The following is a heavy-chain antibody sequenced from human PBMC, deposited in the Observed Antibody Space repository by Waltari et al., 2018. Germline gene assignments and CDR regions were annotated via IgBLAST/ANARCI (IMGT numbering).Heavy chain of an antibody. Sequence: QVQLVQSGSELKKPGASVKVSCKASGYTFTNYALNWLRQAPGPGLELMGGINTNTGNPPYVQGFTGRFVFSLDTSGRTAYLQINSLKADDAAFYYCAREVVPAATIVVNWFDPWGQGTLVTVSS. J-gene: IGHJ5*02. CDR3: AREVVPAATIVVNWFDP. CDR2: INTNTGNP. D-gene: IGHD2-2*01. V-gene: IGHV7-4-1*02. CDR1: GYTFTNYA.